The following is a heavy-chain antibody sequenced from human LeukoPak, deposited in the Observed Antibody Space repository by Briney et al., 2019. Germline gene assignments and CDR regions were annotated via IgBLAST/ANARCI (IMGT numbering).Heavy chain of an antibody. CDR3: ASGLEDSSGYYLVY. J-gene: IGHJ4*02. CDR1: GGTFSSYA. V-gene: IGHV1-69*05. D-gene: IGHD3-22*01. CDR2: IIPIFGTA. Sequence: ASVKVSCKASGGTFSSYAISWVRQAPGQGLEWMGRIIPIFGTANYAQKFQGRVTITTDESTSTAYMELSSLRSEDTAVHYCASGLEDSSGYYLVYWGQGTLVTVSS.